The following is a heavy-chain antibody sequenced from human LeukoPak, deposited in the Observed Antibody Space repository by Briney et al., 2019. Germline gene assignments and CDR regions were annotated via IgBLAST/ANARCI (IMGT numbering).Heavy chain of an antibody. CDR2: ISGSGGST. Sequence: GGSLRLSCAASGFTFSGYTINWVRQAPGKGLEWVSAISGSGGSTYYADSVKGRFTISRDNSKNTLYLQMNSLRAEDTAVYYCAKRGYCSGGSCYSGAFDIWGQGTMVTVSS. CDR3: AKRGYCSGGSCYSGAFDI. V-gene: IGHV3-23*01. D-gene: IGHD2-15*01. J-gene: IGHJ3*02. CDR1: GFTFSGYT.